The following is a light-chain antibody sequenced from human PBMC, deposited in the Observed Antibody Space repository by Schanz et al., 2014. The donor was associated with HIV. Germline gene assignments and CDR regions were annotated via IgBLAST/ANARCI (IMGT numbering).Light chain of an antibody. CDR1: TSDIGNYDR. CDR2: EVD. V-gene: IGLV2-18*02. J-gene: IGLJ2*01. CDR3: NSYTSKNTPI. Sequence: QSALTQPPSVSGSPGQSVIISCTGTTSDIGNYDRVSWYQQPPGSAPKLLIFEVDIRPSGVPDRFSGSKSGNTASLTISGLRPEDEADYYCNSYTSKNTPIFGGGTKLTVL.